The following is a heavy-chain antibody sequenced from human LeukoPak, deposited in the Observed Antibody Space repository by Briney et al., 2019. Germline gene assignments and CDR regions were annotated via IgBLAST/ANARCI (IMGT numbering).Heavy chain of an antibody. J-gene: IGHJ5*02. CDR2: IYYSGST. CDR3: ARQMKPNNWFDP. CDR1: GGSLSSYY. V-gene: IGHV4-59*08. Sequence: SETLSLTCTVSGGSLSSYYWSWIRQPPGKGLEWIGYIYYSGSTNYNPSLKSRVTISVDTSKNQFSLKLSSVTAADTAVYYCARQMKPNNWFDPWGQGTLVTVSS.